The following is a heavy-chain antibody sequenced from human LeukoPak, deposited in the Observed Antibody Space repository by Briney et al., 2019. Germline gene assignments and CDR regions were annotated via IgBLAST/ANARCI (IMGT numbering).Heavy chain of an antibody. CDR3: ARAAHIVVVTAIYYFDY. CDR1: GGSISSYY. Sequence: SETLSLTCTVSGGSISSYYWSWIRQPPGKGLEWIGYIYYSGSTNYNPSLKSRVTISVDTSKNQFSLKLSSVTAADTAVYYCARAAHIVVVTAIYYFDYWGQGTLVTVSS. D-gene: IGHD2-21*02. V-gene: IGHV4-59*12. CDR2: IYYSGST. J-gene: IGHJ4*02.